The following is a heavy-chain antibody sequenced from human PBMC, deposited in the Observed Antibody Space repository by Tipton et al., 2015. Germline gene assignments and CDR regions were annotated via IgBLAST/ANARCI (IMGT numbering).Heavy chain of an antibody. Sequence: SLRLSCATSSFNLTDYVMHWVRLAPGKGLEWVGVVWSEGNPKNYEQSVKGRFTISRDNSKNTLYLQLDSLRAEDTAVYYCATHVRGGTAFGLVSGIHYYRSPMDFWGQGTTVTVSS. CDR2: VWSEGNPK. J-gene: IGHJ6*02. D-gene: IGHD3/OR15-3a*01. CDR1: SFNLTDYV. V-gene: IGHV3-33*08. CDR3: ATHVRGGTAFGLVSGIHYYRSPMDF.